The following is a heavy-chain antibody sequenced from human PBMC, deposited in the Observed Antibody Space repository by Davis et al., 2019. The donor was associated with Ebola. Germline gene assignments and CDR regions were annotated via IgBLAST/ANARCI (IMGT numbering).Heavy chain of an antibody. CDR3: ARGGSGSYSYYYYMDV. V-gene: IGHV3-20*04. Sequence: GESLKISCAASGFTFDDYGMSWVRQAPGKGLEWVSGINWNGGSTGYADSVKGRFTISRDNAKNSLYLQMNSLRAEDTALYYCARGGSGSYSYYYYMDVWGKGTTVTVSS. J-gene: IGHJ6*03. CDR2: INWNGGST. D-gene: IGHD3-10*01. CDR1: GFTFDDYG.